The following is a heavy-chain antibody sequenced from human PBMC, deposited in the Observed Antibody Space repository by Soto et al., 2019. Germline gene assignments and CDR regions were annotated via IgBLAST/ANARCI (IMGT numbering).Heavy chain of an antibody. Sequence: SETLSLTCTVTGGSICSSSYYWGWIRQPPGKGLEWIGSIYYSGSTYYNPSLKSRVTISVDTSKNQFSLKLSSVTAADTAVYYCARVVPAALRYYYYGMDVWGQGTTVT. J-gene: IGHJ6*02. CDR1: GGSICSSSYY. CDR2: IYYSGST. CDR3: ARVVPAALRYYYYGMDV. D-gene: IGHD2-2*01. V-gene: IGHV4-39*01.